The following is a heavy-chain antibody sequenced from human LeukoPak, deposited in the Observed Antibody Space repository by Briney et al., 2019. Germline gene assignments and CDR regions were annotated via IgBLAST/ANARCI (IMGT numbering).Heavy chain of an antibody. CDR3: ARDHYGSGPANYYYGMDV. V-gene: IGHV4-39*02. CDR2: IYYSGST. Sequence: SETLSLTCTVSGGSISSSSYYWGWIRQPPGKGLEWIGSIYYSGSTYYNPSLKSRVTISVDTSKNQFSLKLSSVTAADTAVYYCARDHYGSGPANYYYGMDVWGQGTTVTVSS. D-gene: IGHD3-10*01. CDR1: GGSISSSSYY. J-gene: IGHJ6*02.